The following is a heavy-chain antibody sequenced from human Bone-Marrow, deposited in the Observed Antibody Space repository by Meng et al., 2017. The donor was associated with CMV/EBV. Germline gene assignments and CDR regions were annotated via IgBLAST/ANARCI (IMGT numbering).Heavy chain of an antibody. J-gene: IGHJ4*02. V-gene: IGHV1-46*01. CDR1: GGTFTSYY. Sequence: ASVKVSCKASGGTFTSYYMHWVRQAPGQGLEWMGIINPSGGSTSYAQKFQGRVTMTRDTSTSTVYMELSSLRSEDTAVYYCASSGDKDYFDYWGQGTLVTVSS. CDR2: INPSGGST. D-gene: IGHD1-26*01. CDR3: ASSGDKDYFDY.